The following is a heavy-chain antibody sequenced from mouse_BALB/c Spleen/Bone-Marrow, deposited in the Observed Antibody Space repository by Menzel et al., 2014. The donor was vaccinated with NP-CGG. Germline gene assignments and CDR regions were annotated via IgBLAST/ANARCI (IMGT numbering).Heavy chain of an antibody. V-gene: IGHV1-69*02. CDR1: GYTFTSYW. D-gene: IGHD3-3*01. J-gene: IGHJ4*01. CDR2: IYPSDSYT. CDR3: TRRGTGNAMDY. Sequence: VQLQESGAELVRPGASVKLSCKASGYTFTSYWINWVKQRPGQGLEWIGNIYPSDSYTNYNQKFKDKATLTVDKSSSTAHMQLSSPTSEDSAVYYCTRRGTGNAMDYWGQGTSVTVSS.